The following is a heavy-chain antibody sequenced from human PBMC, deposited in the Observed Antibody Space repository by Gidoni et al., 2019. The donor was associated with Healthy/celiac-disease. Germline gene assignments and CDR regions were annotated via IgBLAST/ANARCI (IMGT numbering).Heavy chain of an antibody. CDR2: IYYSGST. CDR3: ARVGDYSWYFDL. CDR1: GGSISSDY. V-gene: IGHV4-59*08. J-gene: IGHJ2*01. Sequence: QVQLQESGPGLVKPSETLSLTCTVSGGSISSDYWSWIRQPPGKGLEWIGYIYYSGSTNYNPSLKSRVTISVDTSKNQFSLKRSSVTAADTAVYYCARVGDYSWYFDLWGRGTLVTVSS. D-gene: IGHD4-17*01.